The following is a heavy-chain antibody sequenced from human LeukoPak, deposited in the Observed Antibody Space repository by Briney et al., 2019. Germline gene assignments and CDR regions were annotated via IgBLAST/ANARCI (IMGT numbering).Heavy chain of an antibody. V-gene: IGHV4-34*01. CDR1: GGSFSGYY. J-gene: IGHJ4*02. CDR2: INHSGKT. CDR3: ARATTGTTEDY. Sequence: SETLSLTCAVYGGSFSGYYWSWIRQPPGKGLEWIGEINHSGKTNYNPSLKSRVTISVDTSKNQFSLTLSSVTAADTAVYYCARATTGTTEDYWGQGTLVTVSS. D-gene: IGHD1-1*01.